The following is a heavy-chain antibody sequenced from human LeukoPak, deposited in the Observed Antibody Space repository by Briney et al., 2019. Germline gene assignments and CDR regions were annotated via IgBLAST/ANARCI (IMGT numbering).Heavy chain of an antibody. CDR2: ISWNSGSI. V-gene: IGHV3-9*01. J-gene: IGHJ4*02. CDR1: GFTFDDYA. Sequence: GGSLRLSCAASGFTFDDYAMHWVRQAPGEGLEWVSGISWNSGSIGYADSVKGRFTISRDNAKNSLYLQMNSLRAEDTALYYCAKDQAGYYYDSSGYHHPSFDYWGQGTLVTVSS. D-gene: IGHD3-22*01. CDR3: AKDQAGYYYDSSGYHHPSFDY.